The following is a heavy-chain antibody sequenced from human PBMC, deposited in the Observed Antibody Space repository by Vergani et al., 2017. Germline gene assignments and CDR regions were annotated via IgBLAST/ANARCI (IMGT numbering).Heavy chain of an antibody. V-gene: IGHV3-23*01. CDR3: AKVVRSEVAGTFGSFDI. CDR1: GFTFIMHA. CDR2: LSASDRRT. Sequence: EVQLLESGGDLVQPGGSLRLSCAASGFTFIMHAMSWVRQATGKGLEWVSTLSASDRRTHYADSVKGRFTISRDNSKNTLFLHMNSLRPEDTAVYYCAKVVRSEVAGTFGSFDIWGQGTMVTVSS. D-gene: IGHD6-19*01. J-gene: IGHJ3*02.